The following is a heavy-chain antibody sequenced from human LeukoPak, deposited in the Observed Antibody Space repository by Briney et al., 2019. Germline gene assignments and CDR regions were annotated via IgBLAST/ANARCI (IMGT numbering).Heavy chain of an antibody. CDR3: ASLGSSSWPDY. J-gene: IGHJ4*02. V-gene: IGHV1-69*06. Sequence: ASVTVSCKASGGTFSSYAISWVRQAPGQGLEWMGGIIPIFGTANYAQKFQGRVTITADKSTSTAYMELSSLRSEDTAVYYCASLGSSSWPDYWGQGTLVTVSS. CDR2: IIPIFGTA. CDR1: GGTFSSYA. D-gene: IGHD6-13*01.